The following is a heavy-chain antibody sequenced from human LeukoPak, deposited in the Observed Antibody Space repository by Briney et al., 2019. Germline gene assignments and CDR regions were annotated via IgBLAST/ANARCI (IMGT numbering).Heavy chain of an antibody. D-gene: IGHD6-13*01. CDR3: ARGRRPIAAAGTGSWFDP. V-gene: IGHV1-2*02. J-gene: IGHJ5*02. Sequence: ASVKVSCKASGYTFTGYYMHWVRQAPGQGLEWMGWINPNSGGTNYAQKFQGRVTMTRDTSISTAYMELSRLGSDDTAVYYCARGRRPIAAAGTGSWFDPWGQGTLVTVSS. CDR2: INPNSGGT. CDR1: GYTFTGYY.